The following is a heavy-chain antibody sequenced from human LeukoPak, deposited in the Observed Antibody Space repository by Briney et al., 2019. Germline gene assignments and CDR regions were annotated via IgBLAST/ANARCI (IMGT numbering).Heavy chain of an antibody. V-gene: IGHV3-30-3*01. D-gene: IGHD6-19*01. CDR3: ARDEAVGSGWLQSGSWDAFDI. CDR1: DFRVTSYY. Sequence: GGSLRLSCAPSDFRVTSYYMGWVRQAPGKGLEWVAVISYDGSNKYYADSVKGRFTISRDNSKNTLYLQMNSLRAEDTAVYYCARDEAVGSGWLQSGSWDAFDIWGQGTMVTVSS. J-gene: IGHJ3*02. CDR2: ISYDGSNK.